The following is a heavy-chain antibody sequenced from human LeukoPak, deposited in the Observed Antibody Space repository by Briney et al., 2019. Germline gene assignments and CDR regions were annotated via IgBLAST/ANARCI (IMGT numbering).Heavy chain of an antibody. CDR3: ARDSQRYYYDSSGYYWNWFDP. D-gene: IGHD3-22*01. CDR2: INPNTGDT. CDR1: GYTFTGYY. J-gene: IGHJ5*02. Sequence: ASVTVSCKASGYTFTGYYMHWVRQAPGQGLEWMGWINPNTGDTNYAQKFQGRVTMTRDTSISTAYMELSRLRSDDTAVYYCARDSQRYYYDSSGYYWNWFDPWGQGTLVTVSS. V-gene: IGHV1-2*02.